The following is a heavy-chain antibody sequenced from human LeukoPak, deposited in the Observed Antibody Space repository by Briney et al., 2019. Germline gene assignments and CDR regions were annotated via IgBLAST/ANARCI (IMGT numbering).Heavy chain of an antibody. V-gene: IGHV3-23*01. J-gene: IGHJ1*01. CDR3: AKAVAGLIGDFQH. CDR1: GFTFSSYA. D-gene: IGHD6-19*01. Sequence: GGSLRLSCAASGFTFSSYAMSWVRQAPGKGLEWASTISDSGGSTYHADSVKGRFAISRDNSKSTLFLQMNSLRADDTAVYYCAKAVAGLIGDFQHWGQGTQVTVSS. CDR2: ISDSGGST.